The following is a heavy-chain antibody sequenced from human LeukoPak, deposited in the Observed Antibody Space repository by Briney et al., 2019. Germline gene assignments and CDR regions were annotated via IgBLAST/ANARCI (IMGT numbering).Heavy chain of an antibody. CDR3: ARGGDFDRARWFDP. V-gene: IGHV3-15*01. Sequence: GGSLRLSCTASGFTFTNAWMSWVRQAPGKGLEWVGRIQRKTDGGTTDYAAPVKGRFTISRDDSKNTLYLQMTSLKTEDTAVYYCARGGDFDRARWFDPWGQGILVTVSS. CDR2: IQRKTDGGTT. J-gene: IGHJ5*02. D-gene: IGHD3-9*01. CDR1: GFTFTNAW.